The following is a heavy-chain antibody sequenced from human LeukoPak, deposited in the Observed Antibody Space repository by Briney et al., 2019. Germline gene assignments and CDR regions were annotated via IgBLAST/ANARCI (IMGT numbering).Heavy chain of an antibody. CDR1: GFSFSSYG. CDR2: ISYDGSNK. CDR3: AKVYTSSWPPDY. D-gene: IGHD2-2*01. J-gene: IGHJ4*02. Sequence: GGSLRLSCAASGFSFSSYGMHWVRQAPGKGLEWVAFISYDGSNKYYPDSVKGRFTISRDKSQNTLYLQMNSLRTEDTAVYYCAKVYTSSWPPDYWGQGTPVTVSS. V-gene: IGHV3-30*02.